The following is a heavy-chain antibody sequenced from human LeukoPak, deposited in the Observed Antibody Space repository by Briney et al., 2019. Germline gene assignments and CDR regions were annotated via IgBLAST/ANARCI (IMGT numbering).Heavy chain of an antibody. D-gene: IGHD5-18*01. J-gene: IGHJ4*02. V-gene: IGHV1-69*13. CDR1: GGTFSSYA. CDR3: ARAMGMQLWSPIDY. CDR2: IIPIFGTA. Sequence: ASVNVSCKASGGTFSSYALSWVRQAPGQGLEWMGGIIPIFGTANYAQKFQGRVTITADESTTTVYMELRSLRSEDTAVYYCARAMGMQLWSPIDYWGQGALVTVSS.